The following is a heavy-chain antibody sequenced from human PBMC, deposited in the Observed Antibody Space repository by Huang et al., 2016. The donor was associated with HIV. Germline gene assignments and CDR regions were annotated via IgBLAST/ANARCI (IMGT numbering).Heavy chain of an antibody. CDR3: VLDPVPAVPPSYVSHN. D-gene: IGHD2-2*01. CDR2: INTNIGHP. Sequence: QVQLVQSASALKRPGASVRISCKTSGYTFTRYAMNWVRQAPGQGLEWRGWINTNIGHPTYAQGFTGRFVFSLDTSVSTAYLQISNLKTEDTAVYYCVLDPVPAVPPSYVSHNWGQGTLVTVSS. V-gene: IGHV7-4-1*02. CDR1: GYTFTRYA. J-gene: IGHJ4*02.